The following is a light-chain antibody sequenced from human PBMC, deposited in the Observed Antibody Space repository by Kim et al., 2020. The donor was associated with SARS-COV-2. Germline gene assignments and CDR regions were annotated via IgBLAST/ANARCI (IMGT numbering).Light chain of an antibody. CDR3: QHYYNWPRT. V-gene: IGKV3-15*01. J-gene: IGKJ1*01. CDR2: DVS. CDR1: QNVRDT. Sequence: VSPGERATLSCRTSQNVRDTVAWYQQKPGQAPRLLIYDVSTRATGIPARFSGSGSGTDFSLTISSLESEDFAVYYCQHYYNWPRTFGQGTKVDI.